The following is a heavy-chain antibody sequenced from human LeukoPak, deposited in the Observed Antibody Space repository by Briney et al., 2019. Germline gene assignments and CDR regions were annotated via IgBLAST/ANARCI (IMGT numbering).Heavy chain of an antibody. J-gene: IGHJ4*02. Sequence: SETLSLTCAVYGGSLSGYYWSWIRQPPGRGLEWIGYIYYSGRTSYNPSLKSRVTISVDTSKNQFSLKLSSVTAADTAVYYCATSGYSSPFDYWGQGTLVTVSS. CDR1: GGSLSGYY. V-gene: IGHV4-59*12. CDR2: IYYSGRT. CDR3: ATSGYSSPFDY. D-gene: IGHD6-19*01.